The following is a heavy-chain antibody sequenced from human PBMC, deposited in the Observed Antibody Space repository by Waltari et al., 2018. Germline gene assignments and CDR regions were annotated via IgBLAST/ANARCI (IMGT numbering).Heavy chain of an antibody. CDR1: GFTFSSYA. J-gene: IGHJ4*02. Sequence: EVQLLESGGGLVQPGGSLRLSCAASGFTFSSYAMSWVRQAPGKGLEWVSAISGSGGSTYYADSVKGRFTISRDNSKNTLYLQMNSLRAEDTAVYYCAKGPSSYCSGGSCYFDYWGQGTLVTVSS. CDR2: ISGSGGST. V-gene: IGHV3-23*01. D-gene: IGHD2-15*01. CDR3: AKGPSSYCSGGSCYFDY.